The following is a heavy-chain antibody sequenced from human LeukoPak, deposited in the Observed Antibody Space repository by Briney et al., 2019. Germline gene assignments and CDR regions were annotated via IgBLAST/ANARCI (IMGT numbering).Heavy chain of an antibody. D-gene: IGHD1-7*01. J-gene: IGHJ6*03. CDR2: ISGSGGST. CDR3: AKRRGLELTYYYHMDV. CDR1: AFTFSSYS. Sequence: GGSLRLSCAASAFTFSSYSMNWVRQAPGKGLEWVSAISGSGGSTYYADSVKGRFTISRDNSKNTLYLQMNSLRAEDTAVYYCAKRRGLELTYYYHMDVWGKGTTVTVSS. V-gene: IGHV3-23*01.